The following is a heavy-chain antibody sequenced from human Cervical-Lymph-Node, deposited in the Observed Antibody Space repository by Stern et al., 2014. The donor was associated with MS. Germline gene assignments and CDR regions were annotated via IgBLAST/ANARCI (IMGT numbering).Heavy chain of an antibody. J-gene: IGHJ6*02. D-gene: IGHD4-17*01. CDR3: ARAHYGDYPFYYYGMDV. CDR2: IYYSGST. Sequence: QVQLQESGPGLVKPSQTLYLTCTVSGGSISSNNSYWSWIRPPPGKGLEWIAYIYYSGSTYYNPSLKSRVTLSVDTSTNQFSLRLSSVTAADTAVYYCARAHYGDYPFYYYGMDVWGQGTTVTVSS. CDR1: GGSISSNNSY. V-gene: IGHV4-30-4*01.